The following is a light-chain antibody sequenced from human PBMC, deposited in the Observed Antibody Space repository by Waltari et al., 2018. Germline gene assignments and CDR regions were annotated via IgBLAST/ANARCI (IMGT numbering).Light chain of an antibody. CDR3: QQRKNWPPLT. J-gene: IGKJ4*01. CDR2: DTS. Sequence: ETVLTQSPATLSLSPGERATLSCRARQSVDRYLAWYQQKPGQAPRLPIYDTSNRATGTPARVSGSGSGTDFTLTISSLEPEDFAVYYCQQRKNWPPLTFGGGTKVEIK. CDR1: QSVDRY. V-gene: IGKV3-11*01.